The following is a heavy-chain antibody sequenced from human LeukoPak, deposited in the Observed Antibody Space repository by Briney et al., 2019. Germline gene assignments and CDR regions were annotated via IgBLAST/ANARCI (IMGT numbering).Heavy chain of an antibody. V-gene: IGHV1-8*01. Sequence: ASVKVSCKASGYTFTSYDINWVRQATGQGLEWMGWMNPNSGNTGYAQKFQGRVTMTRNTSISTAYMELSSLRSEDTAVYYCAIHYYYDSNGYYLIDYWGQGTLVTVSS. D-gene: IGHD3-22*01. CDR2: MNPNSGNT. CDR3: AIHYYYDSNGYYLIDY. CDR1: GYTFTSYD. J-gene: IGHJ4*02.